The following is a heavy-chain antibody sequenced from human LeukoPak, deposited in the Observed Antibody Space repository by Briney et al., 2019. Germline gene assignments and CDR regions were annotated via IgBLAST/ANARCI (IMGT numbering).Heavy chain of an antibody. CDR1: GGSFSGYY. Sequence: SETLSLTCAVYGGSFSGYYWSWIRQPPWKGLEWIGEINHSGSTNYNPSLKSRVTISVDTSKNQFSLKLSSVTAADTAVYYCARDRRIVGAGDYWGQGTLVTVSS. CDR3: ARDRRIVGAGDY. J-gene: IGHJ4*02. D-gene: IGHD1-26*01. V-gene: IGHV4-34*01. CDR2: INHSGST.